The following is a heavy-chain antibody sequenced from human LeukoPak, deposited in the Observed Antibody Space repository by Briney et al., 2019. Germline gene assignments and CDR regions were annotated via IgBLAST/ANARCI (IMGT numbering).Heavy chain of an antibody. CDR1: GGSISSYY. D-gene: IGHD6-13*01. J-gene: IGHJ4*02. Sequence: SETLSLTCTVSGGSISSYYWSWIRQPPGKGLEWIGYIYYSGGTNYNPSLKSRVTISVDTSKNQFSLKLSSVTAADTAVYYCARAKADDSSWDFDYWGQGTLVTVSS. V-gene: IGHV4-59*01. CDR2: IYYSGGT. CDR3: ARAKADDSSWDFDY.